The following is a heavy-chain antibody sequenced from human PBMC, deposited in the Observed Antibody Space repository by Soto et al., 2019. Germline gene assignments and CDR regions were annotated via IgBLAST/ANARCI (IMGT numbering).Heavy chain of an antibody. D-gene: IGHD3-3*02. CDR3: ARDAVLGCMDV. J-gene: IGHJ6*02. CDR2: IKRDGSEK. V-gene: IGHV3-7*05. CDR1: GFTFSSYW. Sequence: GGSLRLSCAASGFTFSSYWMSWVRQAPGKGLEWVANIKRDGSEKYYVDSVKGRFTISRDNAKNSLYLQMNSLRAEDTAVYYCARDAVLGCMDVWGQGTTVTVSS.